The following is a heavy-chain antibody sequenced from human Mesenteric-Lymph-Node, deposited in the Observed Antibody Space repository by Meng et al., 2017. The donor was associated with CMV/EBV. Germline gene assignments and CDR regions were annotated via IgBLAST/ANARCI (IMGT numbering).Heavy chain of an antibody. D-gene: IGHD2-21*01. CDR2: ISSSTIET. J-gene: IGHJ5*02. V-gene: IGHV3-23*01. CDR1: GFTFSSYA. CDR3: ATLSIKDDP. Sequence: GESLKISCAASGFTFSSYAMNWVRQVPGKGLEWVSIISSSTIETYYADSVKGRFTISRDNSKNTLYLQMNSLRAEDTAVYYCATLSIKDDPWGQGTLVTVSS.